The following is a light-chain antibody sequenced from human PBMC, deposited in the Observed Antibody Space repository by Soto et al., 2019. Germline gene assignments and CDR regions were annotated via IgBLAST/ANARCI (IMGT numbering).Light chain of an antibody. CDR1: QSVSSNY. V-gene: IGKV3D-20*02. Sequence: EIVLTQSPGTLSLSPGERATLSCRANQSVSSNYLAWYQQKPGQAPRLLIYGASSRATGIPDRFSGSGSGTDFTLTIRRLEPEDFAVYYCQQRSDWLTFGGGTKVEIK. J-gene: IGKJ4*01. CDR3: QQRSDWLT. CDR2: GAS.